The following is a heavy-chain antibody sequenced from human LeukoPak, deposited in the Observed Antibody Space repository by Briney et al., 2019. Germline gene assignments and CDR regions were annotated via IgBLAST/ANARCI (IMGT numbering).Heavy chain of an antibody. Sequence: PSGTLSLTCAVSGGSISSSNWCIWVRQPPGKGLEWIGEILHSGSTNYNPSLKSRVTMSVDKSKNQFSLKLSSVTAADTAVYYCARDVPYYCYYYMDVWGKGTTVTVSS. CDR1: GGSISSSNW. J-gene: IGHJ6*03. V-gene: IGHV4-4*02. CDR2: ILHSGST. CDR3: ARDVPYYCYYYMDV.